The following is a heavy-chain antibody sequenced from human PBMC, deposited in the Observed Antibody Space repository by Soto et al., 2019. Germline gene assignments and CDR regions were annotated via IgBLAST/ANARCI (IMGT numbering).Heavy chain of an antibody. V-gene: IGHV3-74*01. CDR2: MNGEGSST. Sequence: EVQLVESGGGLVQPGGSLRLSCAASGFTFSKSWMHWVRQAPGKGLVWVSRMNGEGSSTTYADSVEGRFSISRDNARNTVYLQMNSLRAEDTGVYYCATGGDFWSGSMDVWGQGTTVTVSS. D-gene: IGHD3-3*01. J-gene: IGHJ6*01. CDR3: ATGGDFWSGSMDV. CDR1: GFTFSKSW.